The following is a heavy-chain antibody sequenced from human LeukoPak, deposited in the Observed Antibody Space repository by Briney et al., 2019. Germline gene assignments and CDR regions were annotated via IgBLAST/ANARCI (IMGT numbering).Heavy chain of an antibody. D-gene: IGHD4-17*01. CDR2: IYSGGNT. Sequence: PGGSLRLSCAASGITVSSNYMSWFRQAPGKGLEWVSVIYSGGNTYYADSVKGRFTISRDNSKNTLYLQMNSLRAEDTAVYYCARGIGSTVFFDYWGQGTLVTVSS. CDR1: GITVSSNY. CDR3: ARGIGSTVFFDY. J-gene: IGHJ4*02. V-gene: IGHV3-53*01.